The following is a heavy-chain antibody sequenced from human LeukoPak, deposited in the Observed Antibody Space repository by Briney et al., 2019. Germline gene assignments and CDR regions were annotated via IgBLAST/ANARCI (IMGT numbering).Heavy chain of an antibody. CDR1: NSSIISYY. D-gene: IGHD3-10*01. CDR3: ARIRVNAFDI. V-gene: IGHV4-59*01. CDR2: IYYSGTT. J-gene: IGHJ3*02. Sequence: SETLSLTCTVSNSSIISYYWSWIRQPPGKGLEWIGYIYYSGTTNYNPFLKSRVTMSVDTSKSQFSLKLSSVTAADTAVYYCARIRVNAFDIWGQGTMVTVSS.